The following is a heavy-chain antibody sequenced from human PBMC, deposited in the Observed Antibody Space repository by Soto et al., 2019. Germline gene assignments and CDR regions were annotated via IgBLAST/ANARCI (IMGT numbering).Heavy chain of an antibody. CDR3: AKDQIWEVPHFFDY. V-gene: IGHV1-8*01. D-gene: IGHD1-26*01. CDR1: GYTFTSYD. CDR2: MNPNSGNT. J-gene: IGHJ4*02. Sequence: ASVKVSCKASGYTFTSYDINWVRQATGQGLEWMGWMNPNSGNTGYAQKFQGRVTMTRNTSISTAYMELSSLRSEDTAVYYCAKDQIWEVPHFFDYWGQGTLVTVSS.